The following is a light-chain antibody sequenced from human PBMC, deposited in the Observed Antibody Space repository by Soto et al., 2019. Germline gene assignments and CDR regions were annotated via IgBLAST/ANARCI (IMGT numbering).Light chain of an antibody. J-gene: IGKJ1*01. V-gene: IGKV3-15*01. Sequence: EIVMTQSPATLSVSPRERDTLSCRASQSVSSNLAWYQQKPGQAPRLLIYGASTRATGIPARFSGSGSGTEFTLIISSLQSEDFAVYYCQQYNNWPRTFGQGTKV. CDR1: QSVSSN. CDR2: GAS. CDR3: QQYNNWPRT.